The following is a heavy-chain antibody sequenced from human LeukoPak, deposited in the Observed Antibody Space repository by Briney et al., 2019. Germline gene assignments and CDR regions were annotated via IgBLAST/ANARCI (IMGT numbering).Heavy chain of an antibody. D-gene: IGHD1-26*01. CDR3: ARVIGLSRIVGAPSPPGY. CDR2: INPNSGGT. V-gene: IGHV1-2*06. Sequence: ASVKVSCKASGYTFTGYYMHWVRQAPGQGLEWMGRINPNSGGTNYTQKFQGRVTMTGDTSISTAYMELSRLRSDDTAVYYCARVIGLSRIVGAPSPPGYWGQGTLVTVSS. J-gene: IGHJ4*02. CDR1: GYTFTGYY.